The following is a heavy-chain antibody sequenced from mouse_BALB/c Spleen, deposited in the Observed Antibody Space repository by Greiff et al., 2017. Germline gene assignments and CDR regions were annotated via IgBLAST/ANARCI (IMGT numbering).Heavy chain of an antibody. CDR1: GFTFSDYG. J-gene: IGHJ3*01. CDR2: ISNLAYSI. Sequence: EVKVVESGGGLVQPGGSRKLSCAASGFTFSDYGMAWVRQAPGKGPEWVAFISNLAYSIYYADTVTGRFTISRENAKNTLYLAMSSLRSEDTAMYYCARAKTARATWFAYWGQGTLVTVSA. V-gene: IGHV5-15*02. CDR3: ARAKTARATWFAY. D-gene: IGHD3-2*01.